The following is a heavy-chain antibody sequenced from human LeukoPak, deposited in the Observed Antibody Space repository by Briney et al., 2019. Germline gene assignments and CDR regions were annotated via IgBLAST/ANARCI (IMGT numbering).Heavy chain of an antibody. CDR2: IYPGDSDT. CDR1: GYSFTSYW. Sequence: RGESLKISCKGSGYSFTSYWIGWVRQMPGKGLEWMGIIYPGDSDTRYSPSFQGQVTISADKSISTAYLQWSSLKASDTAMYYCAGFTDYGGNRVDPWGQGTLVTVSS. CDR3: AGFTDYGGNRVDP. J-gene: IGHJ5*02. V-gene: IGHV5-51*01. D-gene: IGHD4-23*01.